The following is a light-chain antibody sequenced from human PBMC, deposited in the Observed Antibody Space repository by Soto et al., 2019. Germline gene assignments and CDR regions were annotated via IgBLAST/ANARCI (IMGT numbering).Light chain of an antibody. Sequence: EIQMTQSPSTLSASVGDRVTITCRDSQSISTWLAWYQQRPGKAPKLLIYDASSLESGVPSRFSGSGSGTEFTLTISSLQPDDFATYYCQQYSTYSPRTFGQGTKV. CDR2: DAS. CDR3: QQYSTYSPRT. V-gene: IGKV1-5*01. CDR1: QSISTW. J-gene: IGKJ1*01.